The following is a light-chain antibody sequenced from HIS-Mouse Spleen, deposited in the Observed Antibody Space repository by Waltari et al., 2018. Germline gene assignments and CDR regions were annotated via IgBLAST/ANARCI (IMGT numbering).Light chain of an antibody. V-gene: IGLV2-8*01. J-gene: IGLJ2*01. CDR1: SSDVGGYNY. Sequence: QSALTQPASVSGSPGQSITISCTGTSSDVGGYNYVSWYQQPPGKAPKLMLYEVSKRPQGVPDRFSGSKSGNTASLTVSGLQAADEADYYCSSYAGSNNLVFGGGTKLTVL. CDR2: EVS. CDR3: SSYAGSNNLV.